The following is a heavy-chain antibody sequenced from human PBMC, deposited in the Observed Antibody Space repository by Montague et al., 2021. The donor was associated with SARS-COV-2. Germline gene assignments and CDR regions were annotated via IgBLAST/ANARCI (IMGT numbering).Heavy chain of an antibody. J-gene: IGHJ6*02. CDR3: ARFGTSKFYSSGVDV. V-gene: IGHV3-21*01. D-gene: IGHD3-10*01. Sequence: SVRGRFTVSRDNAQNLLFLQMNSLRAEDTALYYCARFGTSKFYSSGVDVWGQGTTVTVSS.